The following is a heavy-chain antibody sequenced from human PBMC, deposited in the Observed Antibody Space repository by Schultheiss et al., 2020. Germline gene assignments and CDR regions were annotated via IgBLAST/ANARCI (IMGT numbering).Heavy chain of an antibody. V-gene: IGHV1-2*04. CDR3: ARGSDYDRGFLPDY. CDR1: GYTFTSYG. Sequence: ASVKVSCKASGYTFTSYGISWVRQAPGQGLEWMGWINPNSGGTNYAQKFQGWVTMTRDTSISTAYMELSRLRSDDTAVYYCARGSDYDRGFLPDYWGQGTLVTVS. D-gene: IGHD3-10*02. J-gene: IGHJ4*02. CDR2: INPNSGGT.